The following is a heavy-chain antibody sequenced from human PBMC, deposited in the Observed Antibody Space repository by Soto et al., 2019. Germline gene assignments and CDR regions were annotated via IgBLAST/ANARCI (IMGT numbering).Heavy chain of an antibody. J-gene: IGHJ4*02. CDR2: IYYSGST. CDR1: GGSISSYY. V-gene: IGHV4-59*08. CDR3: ARAPYLSPDY. Sequence: SETLSLTCTVSGGSISSYYLSWIRQPPGKGLEWIGYIYYSGSTNYNPSLKSRVTISVDTSKNQFSLKLSSVTAADTAVYYCARAPYLSPDYWGQGTLVTVSS.